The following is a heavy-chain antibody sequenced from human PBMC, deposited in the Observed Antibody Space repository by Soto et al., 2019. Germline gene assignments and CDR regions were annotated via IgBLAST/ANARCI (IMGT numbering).Heavy chain of an antibody. V-gene: IGHV3-9*01. CDR3: AKGYTSSSYYFEY. Sequence: EVQLVESGGGLVQPGRSLRLSCAASGFTFDDYAMHWVRQAPGKGLEWVSGMSWNSGSIGYADSVKGRFTISRDNAKNSLYLQMNSLRPEDTALYYCAKGYTSSSYYFEYWGQGTLVTVSS. CDR1: GFTFDDYA. D-gene: IGHD6-13*01. J-gene: IGHJ4*02. CDR2: MSWNSGSI.